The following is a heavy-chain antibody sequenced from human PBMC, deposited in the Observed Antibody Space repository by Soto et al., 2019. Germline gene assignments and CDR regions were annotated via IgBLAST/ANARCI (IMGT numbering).Heavy chain of an antibody. CDR3: ARGIARDDFWSGYYTGTGPRTENWFDP. J-gene: IGHJ5*02. Sequence: SETLSLTCTVSGGSISSGGYYWSWIRQHPGKGLEWIGYIYYSGSTYYNPSLKSRVTISVDTSKSQFSLKLSSVTAADTAVYYCARGIARDDFWSGYYTGTGPRTENWFDPWGQGTLVTVSS. CDR2: IYYSGST. CDR1: GGSISSGGYY. V-gene: IGHV4-31*03. D-gene: IGHD3-3*01.